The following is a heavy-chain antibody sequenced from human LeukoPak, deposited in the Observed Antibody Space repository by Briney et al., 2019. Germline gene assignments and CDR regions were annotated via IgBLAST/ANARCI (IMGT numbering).Heavy chain of an antibody. J-gene: IGHJ5*02. D-gene: IGHD5-18*01. V-gene: IGHV4-39*07. CDR2: IYYSGTT. CDR3: AKGAGGFSYYNWFDP. CDR1: GGSISSSSYY. Sequence: PSETLSLTCTVSGGSISSSSYYWGWTRQPPGKGLEWIGSIYYSGTTHYSPSLESRVTISVDTSKNQFSLKLASVTAADTAIYYCAKGAGGFSYYNWFDPWGQGTLVTVSS.